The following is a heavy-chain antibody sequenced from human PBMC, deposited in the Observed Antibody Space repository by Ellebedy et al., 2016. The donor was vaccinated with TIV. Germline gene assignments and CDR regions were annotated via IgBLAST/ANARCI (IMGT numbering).Heavy chain of an antibody. CDR1: GYTFSDYS. D-gene: IGHD6-13*01. Sequence: AASVKVSCKASGYTFSDYSIHWVRQAPGQRLEWMGRINGGNGNTYYSQKFQGRVTMTRDTSATTAYMELNSLTSEDTALYYCARTGSSSTWHNGMDVWGQGTTVTVSS. J-gene: IGHJ6*02. V-gene: IGHV1-3*01. CDR3: ARTGSSSTWHNGMDV. CDR2: INGGNGNT.